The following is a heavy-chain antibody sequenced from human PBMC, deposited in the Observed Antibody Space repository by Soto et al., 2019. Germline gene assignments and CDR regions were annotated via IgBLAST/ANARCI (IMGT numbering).Heavy chain of an antibody. D-gene: IGHD6-13*01. CDR3: ARSRIAEAGMSFVGNWSDP. J-gene: IGHJ5*02. CDR2: IYYSGST. V-gene: IGHV4-31*03. CDR1: GGSISSGGYY. Sequence: SETLSLTCTVSGGSISSGGYYWSWIRQHPGKGLEWIGYIYYSGSTYYNPSLKSRVTISVDTSKNQFSLKLSSVTAADTAVYYCARSRIAEAGMSFVGNWSDPWGQGTLVTV.